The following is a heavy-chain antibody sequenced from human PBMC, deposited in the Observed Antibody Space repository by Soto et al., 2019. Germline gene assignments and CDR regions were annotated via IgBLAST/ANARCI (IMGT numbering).Heavy chain of an antibody. CDR2: ISAYNGNT. J-gene: IGHJ3*02. CDR1: GYTFTSYG. Sequence: ASVEVSCKASGYTFTSYGISWVRQAPGQGLEWMGWISAYNGNTNYAQKLQGRVTMTTDTSTSTAYMELRSLRSDDTAVYYCARHIVGYCSSNSCHNRGAFDIWGQGTMVTVSS. D-gene: IGHD2-2*01. CDR3: ARHIVGYCSSNSCHNRGAFDI. V-gene: IGHV1-18*01.